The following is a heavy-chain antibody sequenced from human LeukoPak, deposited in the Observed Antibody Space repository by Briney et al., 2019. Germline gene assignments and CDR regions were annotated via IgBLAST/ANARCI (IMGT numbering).Heavy chain of an antibody. CDR3: AHLLELDSVDY. D-gene: IGHD1-1*01. CDR2: TYWNDDK. J-gene: IGHJ4*02. Sequence: SGPTLVKPTQTLTLTCTFSGFSLSTSGVGVGWIRQPPGKALEWLALTYWNDDKRYSPSLKSRLTITKDTSKNQVVLTMTNMDPVDTATYYCAHLLELDSVDYWGQGPLVTVSS. V-gene: IGHV2-5*01. CDR1: GFSLSTSGVG.